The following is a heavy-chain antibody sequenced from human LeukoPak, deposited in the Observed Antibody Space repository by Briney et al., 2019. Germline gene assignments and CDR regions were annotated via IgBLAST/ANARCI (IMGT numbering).Heavy chain of an antibody. CDR3: ARPADYGDNTYWYFDL. J-gene: IGHJ2*01. CDR2: IYYSGST. CDR1: GGSISSSSYY. V-gene: IGHV4-39*01. D-gene: IGHD4-17*01. Sequence: SETLSLTCTVSGGSISSSSYYWGWIRQPPGKGLEWIGSIYYSGSTYYNPSLKSRVTISADTSKNQFSLKLSSVTAADTAVYYCARPADYGDNTYWYFDLWGRGTLVTVFS.